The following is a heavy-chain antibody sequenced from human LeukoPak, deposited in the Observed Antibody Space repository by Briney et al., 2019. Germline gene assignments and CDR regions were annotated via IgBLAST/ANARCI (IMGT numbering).Heavy chain of an antibody. CDR1: GFTFNTYS. V-gene: IGHV3-21*04. Sequence: PGGSLRLSCEASGFTFNTYSMNWARQAPGKGLEWVSSIDSSGGYMFYADSVKGRFIISRDNSKNTLYLQMNSLRAEDTAVYYCAKEWQWLHYWGQGTLVTVSS. CDR2: IDSSGGYM. D-gene: IGHD5-12*01. CDR3: AKEWQWLHY. J-gene: IGHJ4*02.